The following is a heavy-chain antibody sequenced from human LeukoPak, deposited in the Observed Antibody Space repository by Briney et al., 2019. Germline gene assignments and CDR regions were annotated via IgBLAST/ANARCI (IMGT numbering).Heavy chain of an antibody. CDR3: ARVSWTYYFDY. D-gene: IGHD1-1*01. V-gene: IGHV3-23*01. J-gene: IGHJ4*02. CDR1: GFTFSSYA. Sequence: GGSLRLSCAASGFTFSSYAMSWVRQAPGKGLEWVSAISGSGGSTYYADSVKGRFTISRDNAKNSLYLQMNSLRAEDTAVYYCARVSWTYYFDYWGQGTLVTVSS. CDR2: ISGSGGST.